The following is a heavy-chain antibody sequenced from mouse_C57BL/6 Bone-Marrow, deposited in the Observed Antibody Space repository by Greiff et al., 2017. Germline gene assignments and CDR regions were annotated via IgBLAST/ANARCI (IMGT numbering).Heavy chain of an antibody. Sequence: QVQLQQPGAELVKPGASVKMSCKASGYTFTSYWITWVKQRPGQGLEWIGDIYPTGGRTNYNEKFKSKALLTVDTSSNTAYMQRSSLTSEDSAVCYCARSGPLGRSFDYWGQGTTLTVSS. J-gene: IGHJ2*01. V-gene: IGHV1-55*01. D-gene: IGHD4-1*01. CDR3: ARSGPLGRSFDY. CDR2: IYPTGGRT. CDR1: GYTFTSYW.